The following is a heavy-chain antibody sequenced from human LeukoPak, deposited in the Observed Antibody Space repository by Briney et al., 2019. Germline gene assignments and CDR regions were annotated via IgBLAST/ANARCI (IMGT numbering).Heavy chain of an antibody. Sequence: PSETLSLTCAVYGGSFSGYYWSWIRQPPGKGLEWIGEINHSGSTNYNPSLKSRVTISVDTSKNQFPLKLSSVTAADTAVYYCARSGVVPAAMRKGMDVWGQGTTVTVSS. J-gene: IGHJ6*02. V-gene: IGHV4-34*01. CDR1: GGSFSGYY. CDR2: INHSGST. CDR3: ARSGVVPAAMRKGMDV. D-gene: IGHD2-2*01.